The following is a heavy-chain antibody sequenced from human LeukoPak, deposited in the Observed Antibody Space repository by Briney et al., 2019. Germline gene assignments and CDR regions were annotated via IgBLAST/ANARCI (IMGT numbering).Heavy chain of an antibody. V-gene: IGHV4-59*01. Sequence: SETLSLTCTVSGGSISSYYWSWIRQPPGKGLEWIGYIYYSGSTNYNPSLKSRVTISVDTSKNQFSLKLSSVTAADTAVYYCARHERTYRTIDYWGQGTLVTVSS. J-gene: IGHJ4*02. CDR2: IYYSGST. D-gene: IGHD1-26*01. CDR3: ARHERTYRTIDY. CDR1: GGSISSYY.